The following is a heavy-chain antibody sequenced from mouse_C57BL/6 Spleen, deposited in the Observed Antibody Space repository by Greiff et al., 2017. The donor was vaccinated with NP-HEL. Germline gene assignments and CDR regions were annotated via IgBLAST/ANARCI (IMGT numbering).Heavy chain of an antibody. CDR1: GYAFSSSW. CDR3: AREDYGMYYFDY. V-gene: IGHV1-82*01. Sequence: QVQLKESGPELVKPGASVKISCKASGYAFSSSWMNWVKQRPGKGLEWIGRIYPGDGDTNYNGKFKGKATLTADKSSSTAYMQLSSLTSEDSAVYFCAREDYGMYYFDYWGQGTTLTVSS. D-gene: IGHD1-2*01. CDR2: IYPGDGDT. J-gene: IGHJ2*01.